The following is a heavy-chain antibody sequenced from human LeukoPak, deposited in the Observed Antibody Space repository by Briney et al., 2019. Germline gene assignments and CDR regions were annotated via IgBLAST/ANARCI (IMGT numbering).Heavy chain of an antibody. CDR2: IYYSGST. V-gene: IGHV4-59*08. D-gene: IGHD2-8*02. Sequence: PSETLSLTCTVSGGSISSYYWNWIRQPPGKGLEWIGYIYYSGSTNYNPSLKSRVTISVDTSKNQFSLKLSSVTAADTAVYYCARKGVWSNDAFDIWGQGTMVTVSS. CDR3: ARKGVWSNDAFDI. CDR1: GGSISSYY. J-gene: IGHJ3*02.